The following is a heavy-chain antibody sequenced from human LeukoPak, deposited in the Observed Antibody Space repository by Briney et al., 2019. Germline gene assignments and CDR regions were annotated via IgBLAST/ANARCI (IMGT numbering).Heavy chain of an antibody. CDR3: ARDRHYGDYNTQDLFVY. CDR2: ISAYNGNT. CDR1: GYTFTNFG. Sequence: GDSVKVSCKASGYTFTNFGISWVRQAPGQGLEWMGWISAYNGNTNYAQRLQGRVTMTTDTSTSTAYMELRSLRSDDTAVYYCARDRHYGDYNTQDLFVYRGQGTLVTVSS. J-gene: IGHJ4*02. D-gene: IGHD4-17*01. V-gene: IGHV1-18*01.